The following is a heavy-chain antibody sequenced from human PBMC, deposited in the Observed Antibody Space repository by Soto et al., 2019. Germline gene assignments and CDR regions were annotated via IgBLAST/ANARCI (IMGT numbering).Heavy chain of an antibody. D-gene: IGHD6-19*01. V-gene: IGHV4-39*01. CDR2: IYYSGST. CDR3: ARPARYSSPSGFGY. Sequence: QLQLQESGPGLVKPSETLSLTCTVSGGSISSSSYYWGWIRQPPGKGLEWIGSIYYSGSTYYNPSLKSRVTISVDTSKNQFSLKLRSVTAADTAVYYCARPARYSSPSGFGYWGQGTLVTVSS. J-gene: IGHJ4*02. CDR1: GGSISSSSYY.